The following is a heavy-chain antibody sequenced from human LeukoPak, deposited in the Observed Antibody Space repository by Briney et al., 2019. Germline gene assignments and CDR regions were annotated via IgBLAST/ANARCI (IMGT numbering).Heavy chain of an antibody. D-gene: IGHD2-2*01. CDR1: GGSISSSSYY. CDR2: IYYSGST. J-gene: IGHJ5*02. CDR3: ARHGAVVPAANWFDP. V-gene: IGHV4-39*01. Sequence: PSETLSLTCTVSGGSISSSSYYWGWIRQPPGKGLEWIGSIYYSGSTYYNPSLKSRVTISVGTSKNQFSLKLSSVTAADTAVYYCARHGAVVPAANWFDPWGQGTLVTVSS.